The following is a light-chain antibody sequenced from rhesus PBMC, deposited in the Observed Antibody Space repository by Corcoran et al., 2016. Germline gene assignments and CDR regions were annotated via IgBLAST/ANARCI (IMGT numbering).Light chain of an antibody. CDR3: QQGTNLST. Sequence: ETVVTQSPATLALSPGERATLSCRASQSVGSYLAWYQQKPGQAPRLLIYGASSRATGIPDRFSGRGSGKDFTLTISSLEAEDVGIYYCQQGTNLSTFGPGTKLDIK. CDR2: GAS. V-gene: IGKV3-24*04. J-gene: IGKJ3*01. CDR1: QSVGSY.